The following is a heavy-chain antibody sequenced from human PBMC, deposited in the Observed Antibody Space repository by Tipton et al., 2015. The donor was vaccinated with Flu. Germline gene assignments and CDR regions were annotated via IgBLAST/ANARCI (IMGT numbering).Heavy chain of an antibody. D-gene: IGHD3-3*01. CDR2: MNPNSGNT. J-gene: IGHJ6*02. CDR3: ARSDYDFWSGYYAPYYYYGMDV. CDR1: GYTSTSYD. V-gene: IGHV1-8*01. Sequence: QLVQSGAEVKKPGASVKVSCKASGYTSTSYDINWVRQATGQGLEWMGWMNPNSGNTGYAQKFQGRVTMTRNTSISTAYMELSSLRSEDTAVYYCARSDYDFWSGYYAPYYYYGMDVWGQGTTVTVSS.